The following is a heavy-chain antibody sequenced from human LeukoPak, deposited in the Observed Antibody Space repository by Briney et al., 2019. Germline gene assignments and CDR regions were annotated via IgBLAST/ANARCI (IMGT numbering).Heavy chain of an antibody. V-gene: IGHV3-23*01. CDR3: ARVPAAMTSYYYGMDV. D-gene: IGHD2-2*01. CDR2: ISGSGGST. CDR1: GFTFSSYA. J-gene: IGHJ6*02. Sequence: QSGGSLRLSCAASGFTFSSYAMSWVRQAPGKGLEWVSGISGSGGSTYYADSVKGRFTISRDNSKNTLYLQMNSLRAEDTAVYYCARVPAAMTSYYYGMDVWGQGTTVTVSS.